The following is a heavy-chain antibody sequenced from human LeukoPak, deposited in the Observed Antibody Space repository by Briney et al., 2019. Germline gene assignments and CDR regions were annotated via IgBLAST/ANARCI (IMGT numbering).Heavy chain of an antibody. CDR1: GGSISSGDYY. V-gene: IGHV4-30-4*08. CDR3: ARARTTYRYSSGWYFDY. CDR2: IYYSGST. J-gene: IGHJ4*02. Sequence: SQTLSLTCTVSGGSISSGDYYWSWIRQPPGKGLEWIGYIYYSGSTYYNPSLKSRVTISVDTFKNQFSLKLSSVTAADTAVYYCARARTTYRYSSGWYFDYWGQGTLVTVSS. D-gene: IGHD6-19*01.